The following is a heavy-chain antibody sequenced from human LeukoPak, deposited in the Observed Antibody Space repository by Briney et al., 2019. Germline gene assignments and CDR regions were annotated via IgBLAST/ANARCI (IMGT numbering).Heavy chain of an antibody. J-gene: IGHJ5*02. CDR3: ATDCSGGSCYSSWFDP. CDR1: GYTFTGYY. Sequence: ASVKVSCKASGYTFTGYYMHWVRQAPGQGLEWMGWINPNSGGTNYAQKFQGRVTMARDTSISTAYMELSRLRSDDTAVYYCATDCSGGSCYSSWFDPWGQGTLVTVSS. CDR2: INPNSGGT. D-gene: IGHD2-15*01. V-gene: IGHV1-2*02.